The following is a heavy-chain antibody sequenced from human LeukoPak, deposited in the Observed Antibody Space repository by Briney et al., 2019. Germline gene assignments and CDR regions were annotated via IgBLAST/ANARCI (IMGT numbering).Heavy chain of an antibody. CDR2: IGGSGGST. V-gene: IGHV3-23*01. Sequence: AGGSLRLSCAASGFTFSTYAMSWVRQAPGKGLEWVPAIGGSGGSTYYADSVKGRFTISRDDSKNTLYLQMNSLRAEDTAVYYCAKATREWEKLQAMDVWGNGTTVTVSS. D-gene: IGHD1-26*01. J-gene: IGHJ6*04. CDR3: AKATREWEKLQAMDV. CDR1: GFTFSTYA.